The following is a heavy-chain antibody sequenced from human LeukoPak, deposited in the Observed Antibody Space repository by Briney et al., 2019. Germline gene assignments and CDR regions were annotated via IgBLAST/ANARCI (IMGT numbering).Heavy chain of an antibody. CDR1: GGSISSTNSY. CDR2: VHYSGTT. J-gene: IGHJ3*02. CDR3: ARILIANRYYYDSSVGAFDI. V-gene: IGHV4-39*07. D-gene: IGHD3-22*01. Sequence: SETLSLTCTVSGGSISSTNSYWGWIRQPPGKGPEWIASVHYSGTTYYYPSLQSRLTISVDTSKNQFSLRLSSVTAADTAVYYCARILIANRYYYDSSVGAFDIWGQGTMVTVSS.